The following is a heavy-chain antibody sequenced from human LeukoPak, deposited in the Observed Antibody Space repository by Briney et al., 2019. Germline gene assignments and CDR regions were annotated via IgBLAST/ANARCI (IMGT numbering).Heavy chain of an antibody. CDR2: IYYSGST. CDR3: ARVIYSGSYYMDV. V-gene: IGHV4-59*01. J-gene: IGHJ6*03. Sequence: SETLSLTCTVSGGSISSYYWSWIRQPPGKGLEWIGYIYYSGSTNYNPSLKSRVTMSVDTSKNQFSLKLSSVTAADTAVYYCARVIYSGSYYMDVWGKGTTVTVSS. CDR1: GGSISSYY. D-gene: IGHD6-19*01.